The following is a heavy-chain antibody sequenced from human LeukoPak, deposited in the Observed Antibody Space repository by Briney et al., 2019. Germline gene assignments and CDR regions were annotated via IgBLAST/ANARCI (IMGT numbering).Heavy chain of an antibody. V-gene: IGHV1-69*05. CDR3: ARGRDGYNLHY. CDR1: GGTLSSYA. J-gene: IGHJ4*02. D-gene: IGHD5-24*01. CDR2: IIPIFGTA. Sequence: SVTVSCKASGGTLSSYAISWVRQAPGQGLEWMGVIIPIFGTANYAQKFQGRVTITTDVSTSTAYMELSSLRSEATAVYYCARGRDGYNLHYWGQGTLVTVSS.